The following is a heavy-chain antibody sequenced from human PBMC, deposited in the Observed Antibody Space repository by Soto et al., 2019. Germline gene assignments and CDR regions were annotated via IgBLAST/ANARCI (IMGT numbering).Heavy chain of an antibody. Sequence: SETLSLTCAVYGGSFSGYYWSWIRQPPGKGLEWIGEINHSGSTNYNPSLKSRVTISVDTSKNQFSLKLSSVTAADTAVYYCARASLYGSGSYYYFDYWGQGTLVTVSS. CDR2: INHSGST. CDR3: ARASLYGSGSYYYFDY. CDR1: GGSFSGYY. J-gene: IGHJ4*02. V-gene: IGHV4-34*01. D-gene: IGHD3-10*01.